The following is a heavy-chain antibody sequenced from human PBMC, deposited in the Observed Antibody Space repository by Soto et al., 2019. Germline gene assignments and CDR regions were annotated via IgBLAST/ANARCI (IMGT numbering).Heavy chain of an antibody. J-gene: IGHJ5*02. D-gene: IGHD2-2*01. CDR3: ARSLHCISTSCYPWFDP. CDR1: GYTFTSYD. CDR2: MNPNSGNT. Sequence: QVQLVQSGAEVKKPGASVKVSCKASGYTFTSYDINWVRQATGQGLEWMGWMNPNSGNTGYAQKFQGRVTMTRNTSISTAYMELSSLRSEDTAVYYCARSLHCISTSCYPWFDPWGQGTLVTVSS. V-gene: IGHV1-8*01.